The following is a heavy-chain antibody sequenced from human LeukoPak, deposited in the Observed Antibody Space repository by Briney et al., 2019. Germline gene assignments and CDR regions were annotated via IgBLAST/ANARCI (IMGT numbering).Heavy chain of an antibody. CDR1: GYTFTDYA. CDR3: ARNHVVGLAPFDP. D-gene: IGHD2-15*01. V-gene: IGHV1-3*04. CDR2: INTGKGNT. J-gene: IGHJ5*02. Sequence: ASVKVSCKASGYTFTDYAMHWVRQAPGERLEWMGWINTGKGNTKYSQKFQGRVTITMDTSASTAHMELSSLRSEDTAVYYCARNHVVGLAPFDPWGQGTLVTVSS.